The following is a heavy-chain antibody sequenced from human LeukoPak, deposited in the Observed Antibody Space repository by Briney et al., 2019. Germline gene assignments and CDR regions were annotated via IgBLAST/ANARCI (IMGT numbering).Heavy chain of an antibody. J-gene: IGHJ6*03. CDR1: GGSFSGYY. Sequence: PSETLSLTCAVYGGSFSGYYWSWIRQPPGKGLEWIGEISHGGSTNYNPSLKSRVTISVNTSKSQFSLKLSSVTAADTALYYCARRGWEVGATLYYYYYMDVWAKGTTVIVSS. V-gene: IGHV4-34*01. CDR3: ARRGWEVGATLYYYYYMDV. CDR2: ISHGGST. D-gene: IGHD1-26*01.